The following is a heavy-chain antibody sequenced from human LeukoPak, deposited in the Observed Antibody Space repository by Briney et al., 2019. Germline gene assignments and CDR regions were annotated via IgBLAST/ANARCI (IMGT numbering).Heavy chain of an antibody. Sequence: SETLSLTCTVSGGSISSYYWSWIRQPPGKGLEWIGYIYYSGSTNYNPSLKSRVTISVDTSKNQLSLKLSSVTAADTAVYYCASGTPPVGTIFGVVIDRRPDRRGIFDYWGQGTLVTVSS. CDR2: IYYSGST. V-gene: IGHV4-59*08. CDR1: GGSISSYY. D-gene: IGHD3-3*01. CDR3: ASGTPPVGTIFGVVIDRRPDRRGIFDY. J-gene: IGHJ4*02.